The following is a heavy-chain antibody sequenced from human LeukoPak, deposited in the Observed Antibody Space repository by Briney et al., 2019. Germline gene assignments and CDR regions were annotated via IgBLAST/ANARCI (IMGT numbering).Heavy chain of an antibody. CDR2: ISAYNGNT. CDR1: GYTFTNSG. Sequence: GASVKVSCKTSGYTFTNSGISWVRQAPGQGLEWMGWISAYNGNTNYAQKLQGRVTMTTDTSTSTAYMELRSLRSDDTAVYYCARNKEGKSLDYWGQGTMVTVSS. D-gene: IGHD3-9*01. J-gene: IGHJ3*01. CDR3: ARNKEGKSLDY. V-gene: IGHV1-18*01.